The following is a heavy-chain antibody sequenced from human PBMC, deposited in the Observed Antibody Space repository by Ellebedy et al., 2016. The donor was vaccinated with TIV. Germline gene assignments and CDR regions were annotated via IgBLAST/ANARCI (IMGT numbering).Heavy chain of an antibody. CDR3: AKTNWGSGGFYGMDV. J-gene: IGHJ6*02. Sequence: GGSLRLSCAASGFTFSNYAMSWVRRSPGKGLDWVSLISGSGEYTYYADSVKDQFTVSRDNSRHTLYLQVDSLRVEDTAVYYCAKTNWGSGGFYGMDVWGQGTTVTVSS. CDR2: ISGSGEYT. CDR1: GFTFSNYA. D-gene: IGHD7-27*01. V-gene: IGHV3-23*01.